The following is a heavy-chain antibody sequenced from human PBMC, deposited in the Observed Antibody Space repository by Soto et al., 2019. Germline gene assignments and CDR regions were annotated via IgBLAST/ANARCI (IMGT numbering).Heavy chain of an antibody. CDR3: ARLVYDTRLNYMYFDF. Sequence: SETLSLTCTVSFGSISGNWWTWVRQTPQRGLEYIGEIFHDGTANYYPSFERRVAISVDTSKNQFSLKLTSVTAADTAIYFCARLVYDTRLNYMYFDFWGQGALVTVSS. CDR2: IFHDGTA. D-gene: IGHD3-10*01. V-gene: IGHV4-34*12. J-gene: IGHJ4*02. CDR1: FGSISGNW.